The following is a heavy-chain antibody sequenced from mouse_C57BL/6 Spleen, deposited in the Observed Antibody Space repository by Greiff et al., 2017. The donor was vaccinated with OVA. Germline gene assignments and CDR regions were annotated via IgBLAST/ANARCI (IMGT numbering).Heavy chain of an antibody. J-gene: IGHJ2*01. CDR1: GFTFSDYG. Sequence: EVQVVESGGGLVKPGGSLKLSCAASGFTFSDYGMHWVRQAPEKGLEWVAYISSGSSTIYYADTVKGRFTISRDNAKNTMFLQMTSLRSEDRAMYYCASRQHRLRYYFDYWGQGTTLTVSS. D-gene: IGHD3-2*02. CDR2: ISSGSSTI. V-gene: IGHV5-17*01. CDR3: ASRQHRLRYYFDY.